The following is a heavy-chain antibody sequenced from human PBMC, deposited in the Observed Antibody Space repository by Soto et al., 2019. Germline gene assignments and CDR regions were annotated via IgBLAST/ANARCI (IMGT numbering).Heavy chain of an antibody. CDR2: ISSSSSYI. D-gene: IGHD3-3*01. V-gene: IGHV3-21*01. CDR1: GFTFGSFS. J-gene: IGHJ4*02. CDR3: ARDTYDFWSGYFNSATNFDS. Sequence: EVQLVESGGGLVKPGGSLRLSCAASGFTFGSFSMNWVRQAPGKGLEWVSSISSSSSYIYYADSVKGRFTSSRDNAKNSLYLQMNSPRAEDTAVYYCARDTYDFWSGYFNSATNFDSWGQGTLVTVSS.